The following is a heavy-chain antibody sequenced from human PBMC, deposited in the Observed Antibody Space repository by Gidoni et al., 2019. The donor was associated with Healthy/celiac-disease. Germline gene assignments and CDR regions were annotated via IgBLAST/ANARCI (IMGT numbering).Heavy chain of an antibody. CDR1: DFTFSSYW. D-gene: IGHD3-22*01. CDR3: ARDGIVHYYYYMDV. Sequence: EVQLVESGGGLVQPGGSLRLSCAASDFTFSSYWMSWVRQAPGKGLEWVANIKQDGSEKYYVDSVKGRFTISRDNAKNSLYLQMNSLRAEDTAVYYCARDGIVHYYYYMDVWGKGTTVTVSS. V-gene: IGHV3-7*01. J-gene: IGHJ6*03. CDR2: IKQDGSEK.